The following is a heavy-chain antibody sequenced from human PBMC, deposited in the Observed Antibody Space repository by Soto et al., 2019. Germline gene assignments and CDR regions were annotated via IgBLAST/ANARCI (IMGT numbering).Heavy chain of an antibody. CDR3: AREIVGAPSFDY. Sequence: QLQLQESGPGLVKPSETLSLRCTVSGGSLSSSSYYWGWIRPPPGKGLEWIGSIYYGGFTYDNPSLKSRVTISVDTSKHQFSLKLSSDTAADTAVYYCAREIVGAPSFDYWGQGTLVTVSS. CDR2: IYYGGFT. J-gene: IGHJ4*02. CDR1: GGSLSSSSYY. V-gene: IGHV4-39*01. D-gene: IGHD1-26*01.